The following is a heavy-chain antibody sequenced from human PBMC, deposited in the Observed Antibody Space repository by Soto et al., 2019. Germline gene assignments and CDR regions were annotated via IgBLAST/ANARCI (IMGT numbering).Heavy chain of an antibody. V-gene: IGHV1-18*04. CDR1: GYPFTRYG. CDR2: ISAYNVNT. CDR3: ASGENGSVTYRDYYGMDF. J-gene: IGHJ6*02. Sequence: EASVKVSCTASGYPFTRYGRSWVRQATGQGLEWMGGISAYNVNTKSAQNFQGRVTMTTDTSTSTAYMEVRSLISDDTAVYYCASGENGSVTYRDYYGMDFWGQGTTVTVSS. D-gene: IGHD3-10*01.